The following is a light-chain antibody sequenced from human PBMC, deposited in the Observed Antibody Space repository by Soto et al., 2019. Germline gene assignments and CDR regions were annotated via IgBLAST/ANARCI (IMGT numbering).Light chain of an antibody. V-gene: IGKV3-20*01. CDR3: QQYGSSPPSWT. J-gene: IGKJ1*01. CDR1: QSVSSSY. CDR2: GAA. Sequence: ESVLTQSPGTLSLSPGERATLSCRASQSVSSSYLAWYQQKPGQAPRLIIYGAASSATGTPDRFIGSGSGTDFTLTISRLEPEDFAVYYCQQYGSSPPSWTFGQGTKVEIK.